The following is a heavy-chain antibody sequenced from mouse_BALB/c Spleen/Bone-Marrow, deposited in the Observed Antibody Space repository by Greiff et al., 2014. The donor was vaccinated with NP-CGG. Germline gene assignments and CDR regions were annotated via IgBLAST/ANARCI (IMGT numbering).Heavy chain of an antibody. V-gene: IGHV1-20*02. J-gene: IGHJ3*01. CDR1: GYSFTGYF. CDR3: ARSGDYGGFAY. D-gene: IGHD2-4*01. Sequence: EVQLQQSGPELVKPGASVKISCKASGYSFTGYFMNWVMQSHGKSLEWIGRINPSDGDTFYNQKFKGKATLTVDKSSSTAHMELRSLASENSAVYDCARSGDYGGFAYWGQGTLVTVSA. CDR2: INPSDGDT.